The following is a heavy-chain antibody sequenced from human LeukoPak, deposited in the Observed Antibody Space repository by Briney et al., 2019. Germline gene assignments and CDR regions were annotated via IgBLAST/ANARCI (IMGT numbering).Heavy chain of an antibody. V-gene: IGHV3-30*18. CDR1: GFTFSSYG. Sequence: GGSLRLSCAASGFTFSSYGMHWVRQAPGKGPEWVAVISYDGSNEYYADSVKGRFTISRDNSKNTLYLQMSSLRAEDTAVYFCAKDSWYCSGGSCYSFDYWGQGTLVTVSS. CDR3: AKDSWYCSGGSCYSFDY. D-gene: IGHD2-15*01. CDR2: ISYDGSNE. J-gene: IGHJ4*02.